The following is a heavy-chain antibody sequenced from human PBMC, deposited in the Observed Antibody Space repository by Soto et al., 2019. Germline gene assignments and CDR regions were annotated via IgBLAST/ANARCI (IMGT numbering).Heavy chain of an antibody. CDR1: GGTFSSYA. J-gene: IGHJ5*02. CDR3: ASGPPKYCSSTSCYESAEYNWFDP. D-gene: IGHD2-2*01. Sequence: ASVKVSCKASGGTFSSYAISWVRQAPGQGLEWMGGIIPIFGTANYAQKFQGRVTITADESTSTAYMKLSSLRSEDTAVYYCASGPPKYCSSTSCYESAEYNWFDPWGQGTLVTVSS. CDR2: IIPIFGTA. V-gene: IGHV1-69*13.